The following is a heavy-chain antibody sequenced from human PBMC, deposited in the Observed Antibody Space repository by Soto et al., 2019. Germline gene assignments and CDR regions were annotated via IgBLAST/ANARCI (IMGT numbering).Heavy chain of an antibody. D-gene: IGHD3-10*01. CDR3: ARLPRSRYYYGSGSYEFDY. V-gene: IGHV1-18*01. Sequence: GASVKVSCKASGYTFTSYGISWVRQAPGQGLEWMGWISAYNGNTSYAQKLQGRVTMTTDTSTSTAYMELRSLRSDDTAVYYCARLPRSRYYYGSGSYEFDYWRQGTLVTVSS. CDR2: ISAYNGNT. CDR1: GYTFTSYG. J-gene: IGHJ4*02.